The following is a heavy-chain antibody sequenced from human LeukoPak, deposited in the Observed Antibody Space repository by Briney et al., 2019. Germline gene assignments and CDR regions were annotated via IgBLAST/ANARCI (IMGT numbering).Heavy chain of an antibody. CDR1: GFTFDDYA. CDR2: ISWNSGSI. D-gene: IGHD3-22*01. J-gene: IGHJ3*02. CDR3: AKSPYYYDSRVGAFDI. Sequence: PGRSLRLSCAVSGFTFDDYAMHWVRQAPGKGLEWVSGISWNSGSIGYADSVKGRFTISRDNAKNSLYLQMNSLRAEDTALYYCAKSPYYYDSRVGAFDIWGQGTMVTVSS. V-gene: IGHV3-9*01.